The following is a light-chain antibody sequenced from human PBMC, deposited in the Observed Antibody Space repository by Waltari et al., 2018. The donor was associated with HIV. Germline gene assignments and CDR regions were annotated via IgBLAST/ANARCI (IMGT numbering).Light chain of an antibody. V-gene: IGKV3-15*01. J-gene: IGKJ2*01. CDR1: QSVGSN. Sequence: EIVMTQSPATLSASPGERATLSCRASQSVGSNLAWYQQKPGQSPRLLIYAAATRATGIPVRFSGSGSGTEFTLTISSLQSEDFAVYYCQQYYHWPPYTFGQGTKLAIK. CDR2: AAA. CDR3: QQYYHWPPYT.